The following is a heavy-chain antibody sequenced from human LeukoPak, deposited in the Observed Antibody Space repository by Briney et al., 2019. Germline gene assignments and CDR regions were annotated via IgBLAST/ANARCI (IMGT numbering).Heavy chain of an antibody. CDR1: GFTFSSYA. J-gene: IGHJ4*02. CDR2: ISSNGGST. V-gene: IGHV3-64*01. D-gene: IGHD2-2*01. CDR3: ARGGYQYYFDY. Sequence: GGSLRLSCAASGFTFSSYAMHWVRQAPGKGLEYVSAISSNGGSTYYANSVKGRFTISRDNSKNTLYLQMGSLRAEDMAVYYCARGGYQYYFDYWGQGTLVTVSS.